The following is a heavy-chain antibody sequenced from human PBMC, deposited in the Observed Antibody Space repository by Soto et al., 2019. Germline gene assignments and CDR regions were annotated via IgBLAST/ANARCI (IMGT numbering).Heavy chain of an antibody. CDR2: ISSRSSTNT. CDR3: ARESRGFDP. J-gene: IGHJ5*02. Sequence: EVQLVESGGGLVNPGGSLGLPGLASGFGFGNYTRNWVRKPQGKGLEWVSSISSRSSTNTYYADSVKGRFTISRDNAKNSLYLQMNSLRAEDTAVYYCARESRGFDPWGQGTLVAVSS. V-gene: IGHV3-21*01. CDR1: GFGFGNYT.